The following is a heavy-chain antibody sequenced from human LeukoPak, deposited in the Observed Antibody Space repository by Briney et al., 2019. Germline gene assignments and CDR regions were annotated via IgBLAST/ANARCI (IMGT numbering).Heavy chain of an antibody. V-gene: IGHV1-18*01. D-gene: IGHD1-14*01. CDR1: GYTFINYG. CDR2: ISAYSGNT. CDR3: AREDRRTADN. J-gene: IGHJ4*02. Sequence: ASVKVSCKASGYTFINYGVSWVRQAPGQGLEWMGWISAYSGNTNYAQNLQGRVTLTTDTSTSTVYMELRSLRSDDTAVYYCAREDRRTADNWGQGTLVTVSS.